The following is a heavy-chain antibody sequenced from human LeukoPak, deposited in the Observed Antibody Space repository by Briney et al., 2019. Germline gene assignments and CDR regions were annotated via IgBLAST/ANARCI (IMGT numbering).Heavy chain of an antibody. V-gene: IGHV4-34*01. Sequence: SETLSLTCAVYGGSFSGYYWSWIRQPPGKGLEWIGEINHSGSTNYNPSLKSRVTISVDTSKNQFSLRLSSVTAADTAVYYCARHMEVVVAPYWGVFDPWGQGTLVTVSS. CDR2: INHSGST. CDR3: ARHMEVVVAPYWGVFDP. D-gene: IGHD2-2*01. J-gene: IGHJ5*02. CDR1: GGSFSGYY.